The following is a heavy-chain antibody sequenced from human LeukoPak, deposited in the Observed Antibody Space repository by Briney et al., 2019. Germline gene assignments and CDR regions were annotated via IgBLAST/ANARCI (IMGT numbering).Heavy chain of an antibody. CDR3: AREDPRTKVPEGMDV. CDR2: IYYSGTT. J-gene: IGHJ6*02. CDR1: GGSLSHYY. Sequence: SETLSLTCTVSGGSLSHYYWSCVRQPPGKGLEWIGYIYYSGTTNYNPSLKSRVTISVDTSKNQFSLKLNSVTAADTAVYYCAREDPRTKVPEGMDVWGQGTTVTVSS. V-gene: IGHV4-59*01. D-gene: IGHD4/OR15-4a*01.